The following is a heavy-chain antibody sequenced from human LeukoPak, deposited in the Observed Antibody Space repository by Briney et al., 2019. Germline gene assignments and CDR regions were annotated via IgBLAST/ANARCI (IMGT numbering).Heavy chain of an antibody. D-gene: IGHD6-13*01. Sequence: ASVKVSCKASGGTFTTYSISWVRQAPGQGLERMGRTIPMLRMTNYAQRFQGRVTIIADRSTTTAHLQLSSLTSDDTAVYYCARDGYMNDTWFYNMDVWGQGTTVIVSS. CDR3: ARDGYMNDTWFYNMDV. CDR2: TIPMLRMT. J-gene: IGHJ6*02. CDR1: GGTFTTYS. V-gene: IGHV1-69*04.